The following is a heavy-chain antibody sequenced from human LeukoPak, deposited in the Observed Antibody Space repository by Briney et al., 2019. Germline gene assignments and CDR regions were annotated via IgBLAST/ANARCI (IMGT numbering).Heavy chain of an antibody. CDR3: AKLWGYQLLPTNPDP. D-gene: IGHD2-2*01. Sequence: PGGSLRLSCAASGFTFSGSAMHWVRQAPGKGLEWVAFIRYDGSNKYYADSVKGRFTISRDNSKNTLYLQMNSLRAEDTAVYYCAKLWGYQLLPTNPDPWGQGTLVTVSS. CDR2: IRYDGSNK. CDR1: GFTFSGSA. J-gene: IGHJ5*02. V-gene: IGHV3-30*02.